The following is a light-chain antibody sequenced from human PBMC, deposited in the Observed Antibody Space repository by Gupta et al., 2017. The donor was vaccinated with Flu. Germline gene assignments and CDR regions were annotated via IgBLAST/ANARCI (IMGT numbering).Light chain of an antibody. CDR2: NDN. CDR3: QVWDSSTDQNV. Sequence: SYVLTQPPSVSVAPGKTARITCGGNNIGRKSVHWYQHKPGQAPVLVVYNDNDRPSGIPERFSGSNYGNTATMTINRVEAGDEADYYCQVWDSSTDQNVFGTGTKVTVL. V-gene: IGLV3-21*03. CDR1: NIGRKS. J-gene: IGLJ1*01.